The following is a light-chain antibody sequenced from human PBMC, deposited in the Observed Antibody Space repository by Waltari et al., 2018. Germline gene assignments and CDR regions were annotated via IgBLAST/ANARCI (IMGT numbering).Light chain of an antibody. CDR3: QQYHSYSYT. CDR1: QSISSW. J-gene: IGKJ2*01. Sequence: DIQMTQSPSTLSASVGDRVTITCRASQSISSWLAWYQQKPGKAPKLLIYKASTLQSGGPSRFSGSGSGTDFTLTISSLQPDDFATYYCQQYHSYSYTFGQGTKLEIK. V-gene: IGKV1-5*03. CDR2: KAS.